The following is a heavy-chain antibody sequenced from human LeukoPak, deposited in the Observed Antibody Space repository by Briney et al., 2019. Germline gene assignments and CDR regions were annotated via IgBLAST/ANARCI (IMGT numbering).Heavy chain of an antibody. D-gene: IGHD6-19*01. Sequence: SETLSLTCIVSGGSISSYYWSWIRQPPGKGLEWVGYIYYSGNTNYNPSLKSRVTISVDTSKNQFSLKLSSVTAADTAVYYCASQYSSGWYGVGYFDYWGQGTLVTVSS. J-gene: IGHJ4*02. V-gene: IGHV4-59*08. CDR2: IYYSGNT. CDR3: ASQYSSGWYGVGYFDY. CDR1: GGSISSYY.